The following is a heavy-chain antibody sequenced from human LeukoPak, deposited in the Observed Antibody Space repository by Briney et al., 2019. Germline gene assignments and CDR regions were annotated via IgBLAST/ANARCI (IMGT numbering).Heavy chain of an antibody. CDR3: AELGITMIGGV. V-gene: IGHV3-48*03. J-gene: IGHJ6*04. CDR1: GFTFSSYE. D-gene: IGHD3-10*02. Sequence: GGSLRLSCAASGFTFSSYEMNWVRQAPGKGLEWVSYISSSGSTIYYAESVKGRFTISRDNAKNSLYLQMNSLRAEDTAVYYCAELGITMIGGVWGKGTTVTISS. CDR2: ISSSGSTI.